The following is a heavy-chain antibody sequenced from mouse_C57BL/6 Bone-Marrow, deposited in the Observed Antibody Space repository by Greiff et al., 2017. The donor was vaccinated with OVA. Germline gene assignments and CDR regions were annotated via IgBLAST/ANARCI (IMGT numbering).Heavy chain of an antibody. V-gene: IGHV5-6*01. D-gene: IGHD1-1*01. CDR2: ISSGGSYT. Sequence: EVKVVESGGDLVKPGGSLKLSCAASGFTFSSYGMSWVRQTPDKRLEWVATISSGGSYTYYPDSVKGRITISRDNAKNTLYLQMSSLKSEDTAMYYCAPYGSSLAYWGQGTLVTVSA. CDR1: GFTFSSYG. CDR3: APYGSSLAY. J-gene: IGHJ3*01.